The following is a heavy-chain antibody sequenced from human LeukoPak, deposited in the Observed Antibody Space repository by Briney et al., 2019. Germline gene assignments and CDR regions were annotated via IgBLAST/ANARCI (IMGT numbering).Heavy chain of an antibody. D-gene: IGHD2-2*02. Sequence: ASVKVSCKASGYTFIHYGISWVRQAPGQGLEWMGWVNTYNGNTNYVQKLQGRVTMTTDTSTSTAYMELRSLRSDDTAVYYCARGGVPATAIPQFDYWGQGTLVTVSS. J-gene: IGHJ4*02. CDR2: VNTYNGNT. CDR3: ARGGVPATAIPQFDY. CDR1: GYTFIHYG. V-gene: IGHV1-18*01.